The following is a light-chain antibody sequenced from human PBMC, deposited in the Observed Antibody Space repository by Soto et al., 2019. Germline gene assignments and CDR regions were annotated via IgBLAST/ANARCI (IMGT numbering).Light chain of an antibody. CDR3: HQYGSSPIT. CDR1: QSVSSY. V-gene: IGKV3-11*01. J-gene: IGKJ5*01. Sequence: EIVFTQSPATLSLSPGERATLSCRASQSVSSYLAWYQQKPGQAPRLLIYDASNRATGIPARFSGSGSGTDFTLTISSLEPEDFALFYCHQYGSSPITFCQGTRLEIK. CDR2: DAS.